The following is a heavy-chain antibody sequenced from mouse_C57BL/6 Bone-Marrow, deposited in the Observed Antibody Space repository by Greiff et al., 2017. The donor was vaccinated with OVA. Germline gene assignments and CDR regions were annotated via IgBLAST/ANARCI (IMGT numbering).Heavy chain of an antibody. CDR3: ARVPLYYGSSYGYFDV. CDR1: GYTFTDYY. D-gene: IGHD1-1*01. Sequence: VQLQQSGPELVKPGASVKISCKASGYTFTDYYMNWVKQSHGKSLEWIGDLNPNNGGTSYNQKFKGKATLTVDKSSSTAYMELRSLTSEDSAVYYCARVPLYYGSSYGYFDVWGTGTTVTVSS. V-gene: IGHV1-26*01. CDR2: LNPNNGGT. J-gene: IGHJ1*03.